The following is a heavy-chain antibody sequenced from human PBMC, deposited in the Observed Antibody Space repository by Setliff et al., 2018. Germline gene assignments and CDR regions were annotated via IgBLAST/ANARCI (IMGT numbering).Heavy chain of an antibody. CDR3: ARGKIRITMIVVPTGGAFDI. Sequence: SETLSLTCTVSGGSISSGSYYWSWIRQPAGKGLEWIGHIYSSGSTNYNPSLKSRVTISVDRSKNQFSLKLSSVTAADTAVYYCARGKIRITMIVVPTGGAFDIWGQGTMVTVSS. V-gene: IGHV4-61*09. CDR1: GGSISSGSYY. J-gene: IGHJ3*02. D-gene: IGHD3-22*01. CDR2: IYSSGST.